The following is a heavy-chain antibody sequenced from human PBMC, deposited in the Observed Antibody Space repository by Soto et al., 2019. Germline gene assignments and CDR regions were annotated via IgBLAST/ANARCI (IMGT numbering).Heavy chain of an antibody. D-gene: IGHD1-20*01. J-gene: IGHJ4*02. V-gene: IGHV3-23*01. CDR2: TGISGRTS. CDR3: ATVHNTSRSFDY. Sequence: GGSLRLSCAASGFSVNTYAMSWVRQAPGKGLEWVSTTGISGRTSYYADSVKGRFTVSRDDSKNTLDLQMSSLRAEDTAVYYCATVHNTSRSFDYWGQGTLVTVSS. CDR1: GFSVNTYA.